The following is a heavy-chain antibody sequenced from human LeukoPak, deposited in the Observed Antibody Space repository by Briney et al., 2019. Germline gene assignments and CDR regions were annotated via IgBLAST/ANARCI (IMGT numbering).Heavy chain of an antibody. CDR1: GGSISSYY. CDR2: TYYSGST. Sequence: SETLSLTCTVSGGSISSYYWSWIRQPPGKGLEWIGYTYYSGSTYHNPSLKSRVTISVDTSKNQFSLKLSSVTAADTAVYYCARVSRDGYDLDYWGQGTLVTVSS. D-gene: IGHD5-24*01. CDR3: ARVSRDGYDLDY. J-gene: IGHJ4*02. V-gene: IGHV4-59*01.